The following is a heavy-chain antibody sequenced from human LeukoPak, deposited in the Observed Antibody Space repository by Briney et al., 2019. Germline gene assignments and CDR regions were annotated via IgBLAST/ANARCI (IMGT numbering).Heavy chain of an antibody. J-gene: IGHJ4*02. D-gene: IGHD3-22*01. CDR1: GYTFTSYA. Sequence: ASVTVSCTASGYTFTSYAMNWVRQAPQHGLEWMGWINTNTGNPTYAQGFTGRFVFSLDTSVSTAYLQISSLKAEDTAVYYCARVRHYYDSTLALGYWGQGTLVTVSS. V-gene: IGHV7-4-1*02. CDR2: INTNTGNP. CDR3: ARVRHYYDSTLALGY.